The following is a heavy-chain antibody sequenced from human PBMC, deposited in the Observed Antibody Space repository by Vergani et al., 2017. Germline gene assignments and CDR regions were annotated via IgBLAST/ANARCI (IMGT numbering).Heavy chain of an antibody. V-gene: IGHV3-30*01. J-gene: IGHJ6*03. D-gene: IGHD6-19*01. Sequence: QVQLVESGGGVVQPGRSLRLSCAASGFTFSSYAMHWVRQAPGKGLEWVAVISYDGSNKYYADSVKGRFTISRDNSKNTLYLQMNSLRAEDTAVYYCAKASGWITKYYYYDYMDVWGKGTTVTVSS. CDR1: GFTFSSYA. CDR2: ISYDGSNK. CDR3: AKASGWITKYYYYDYMDV.